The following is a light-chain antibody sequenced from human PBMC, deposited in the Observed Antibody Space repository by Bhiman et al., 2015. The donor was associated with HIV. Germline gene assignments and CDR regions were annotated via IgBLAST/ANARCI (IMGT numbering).Light chain of an antibody. J-gene: IGLJ3*02. CDR1: SSDVGSYNL. CDR3: SSYTSTSTLV. CDR2: DVT. Sequence: QSALTQPASVSGSPGQSITISCTGTSSDVGSYNLVSWYQQYPGRAPKLMIYDVTYRPSGVSNRFSGSKSGNTASLTISGLQAEDEADYYCSSYTSTSTLVFGGGTKVTVL. V-gene: IGLV2-14*02.